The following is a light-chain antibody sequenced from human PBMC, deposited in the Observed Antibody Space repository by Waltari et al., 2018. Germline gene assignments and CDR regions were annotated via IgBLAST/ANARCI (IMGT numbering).Light chain of an antibody. Sequence: NFMLTQPHSVSESPGKTVTISCTRSSGSIASNYVQWYQQRTGSFPTTVIYESNQRPSGVPDPFSGSIDSSSHSSSLASSGLKTEDEADYYCQSYNSNTEGVFGGGTKLTVL. CDR1: SGSIASNY. CDR3: QSYNSNTEGV. CDR2: ESN. J-gene: IGLJ3*02. V-gene: IGLV6-57*01.